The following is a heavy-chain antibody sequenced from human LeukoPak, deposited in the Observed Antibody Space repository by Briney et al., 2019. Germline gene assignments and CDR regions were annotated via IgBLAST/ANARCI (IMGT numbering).Heavy chain of an antibody. CDR1: AFTFSNAC. Sequence: GGSLSLSCAASAFTFSNACVSWVRQAAGKGLEWVGRIKSKTDGGTTDYAAPVKGRFTISRDDSKNTLYLQMDSLKTEDTAVYYCTTDKDYGVIDYWGQGTLVTVSS. V-gene: IGHV3-15*01. CDR2: IKSKTDGGTT. J-gene: IGHJ4*02. D-gene: IGHD4-17*01. CDR3: TTDKDYGVIDY.